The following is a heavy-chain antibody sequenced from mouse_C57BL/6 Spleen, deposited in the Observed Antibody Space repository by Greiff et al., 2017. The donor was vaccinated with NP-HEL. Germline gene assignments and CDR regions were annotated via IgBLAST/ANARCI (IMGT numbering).Heavy chain of an antibody. D-gene: IGHD1-1*01. CDR2: IYPGDGDT. V-gene: IGHV1-82*01. Sequence: QVQLQQSGPELVKPGASVKISCKASGYAFSSSWMNWVKQRPGKGLEWIGRIYPGDGDTNYNGKFKGKATLTADKSSSTAYMQLSSLTSEDCAVYFCAREDYGSSYNWYFDVWGTGTTVTVSS. CDR3: AREDYGSSYNWYFDV. CDR1: GYAFSSSW. J-gene: IGHJ1*03.